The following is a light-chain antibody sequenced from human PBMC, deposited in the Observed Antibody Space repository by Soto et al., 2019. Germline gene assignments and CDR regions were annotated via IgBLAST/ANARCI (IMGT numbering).Light chain of an antibody. V-gene: IGKV1-6*01. J-gene: IGKJ1*01. CDR3: LQDYDYPRT. CDR1: QGIRDE. Sequence: MTQSPSSLSASVGDRVTITXRASQGIRDELGWYQQKAGKAPNLLISAASRLQSGVPSRFSGRGSGTDFTLTISSLQPEDFATYYCLQDYDYPRTFGQGTKVELK. CDR2: AAS.